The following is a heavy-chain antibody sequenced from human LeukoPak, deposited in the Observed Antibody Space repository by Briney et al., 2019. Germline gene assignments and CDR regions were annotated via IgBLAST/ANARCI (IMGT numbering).Heavy chain of an antibody. CDR1: GFTFSSYG. Sequence: PGGSLRLSCVASGFTFSSYGMNWVRQAPGKGLEWISYISSRSSTIYYADSVKGRFTISRDNAKNSLYLQMNSLRDEDTAVYYCAKGGVGATLLEYFQHWGQGTLVTVSS. CDR3: AKGGVGATLLEYFQH. V-gene: IGHV3-48*02. CDR2: ISSRSSTI. D-gene: IGHD1-26*01. J-gene: IGHJ1*01.